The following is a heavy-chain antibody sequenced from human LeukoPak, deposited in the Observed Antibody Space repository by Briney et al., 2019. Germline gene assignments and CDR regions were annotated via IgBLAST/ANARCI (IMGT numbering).Heavy chain of an antibody. CDR2: INHSGST. CDR3: ARGQRNYYGSGSYRDWFDP. J-gene: IGHJ5*02. CDR1: GGSFSGYY. V-gene: IGHV4-34*01. Sequence: SETLSLTCAVYGGSFSGYYWSWIRQPPGKGLEWIGEINHSGSTNYNPSLKSRATISVDTSKNQFSLKLSSVTAADTAVYYCARGQRNYYGSGSYRDWFDPWGQGTLVTVSS. D-gene: IGHD3-10*01.